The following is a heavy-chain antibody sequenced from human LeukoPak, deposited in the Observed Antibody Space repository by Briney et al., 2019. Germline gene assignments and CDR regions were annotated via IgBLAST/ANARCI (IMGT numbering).Heavy chain of an antibody. CDR3: ATNRYGSGRDV. V-gene: IGHV3-48*01. CDR1: GFTFSSYS. J-gene: IGHJ6*02. Sequence: GGSLRLSCAASGFTFSSYSMNWVRQAPGKGLEWVSYISSSSSTIYYADSVKGRFTISRDNAKNSLYLQMNSLRAEDTAVYYCATNRYGSGRDVWGQGTTVTVSS. CDR2: ISSSSSTI. D-gene: IGHD3-10*01.